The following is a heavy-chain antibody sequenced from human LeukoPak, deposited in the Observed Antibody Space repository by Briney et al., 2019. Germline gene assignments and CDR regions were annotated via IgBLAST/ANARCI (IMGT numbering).Heavy chain of an antibody. CDR3: ARRYYDSSGYYTYYFDY. D-gene: IGHD3-22*01. V-gene: IGHV4-34*01. J-gene: IGHJ4*02. Sequence: RSSETLSLTCAVYGGSFSGYYWSWIRQPPGKGLEWIGEINHSGSTNYNPSLKSRVTISVDTSKNQFSLKLSSVTAADTAVYYCARRYYDSSGYYTYYFDYWGQGTLVTVSS. CDR1: GGSFSGYY. CDR2: INHSGST.